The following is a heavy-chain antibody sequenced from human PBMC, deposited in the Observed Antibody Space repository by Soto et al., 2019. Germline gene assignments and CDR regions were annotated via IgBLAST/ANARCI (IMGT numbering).Heavy chain of an antibody. J-gene: IGHJ4*02. V-gene: IGHV4-30-4*01. D-gene: IGHD2-21*01. CDR1: GASIRGSDYF. CDR3: ARDVIRGSAAMKTY. Sequence: QVQLQESGPGLVKPSQTLSLTCTVSGASIRGSDYFWSWIRQPPGKGLEWIGYIYSSGATYFNPSLKSRVSMSVDTSKNQFSLFLRSVSASDTAVYYCARDVIRGSAAMKTYWGLGTLVTVSS. CDR2: IYSSGAT.